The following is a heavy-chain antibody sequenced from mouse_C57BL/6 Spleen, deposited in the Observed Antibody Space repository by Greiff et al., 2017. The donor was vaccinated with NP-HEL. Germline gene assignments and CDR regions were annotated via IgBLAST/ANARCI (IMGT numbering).Heavy chain of an antibody. V-gene: IGHV1-53*01. Sequence: QVQLQQSGTELVKPGASVKLSCKASGYTFTSYWMHWVKQRPGPGLEWIGNINPSNGGTNYNEKFKSKATLTVDTSSSTAYMQLSSLTSEDSAVYYSARWLYDYDYFDYWGQGTTLTVSS. CDR2: INPSNGGT. D-gene: IGHD2-4*01. CDR1: GYTFTSYW. J-gene: IGHJ2*01. CDR3: ARWLYDYDYFDY.